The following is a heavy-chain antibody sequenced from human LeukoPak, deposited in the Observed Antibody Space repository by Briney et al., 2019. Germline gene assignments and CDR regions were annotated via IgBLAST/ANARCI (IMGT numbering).Heavy chain of an antibody. D-gene: IGHD5-18*01. CDR3: ARRDRLWLPDY. Sequence: TSETLSLTCTVSGGSISSSSYYWGWIRQPPGKGLEWIGSIYYSGSTYYNPSLKSRVTISVDTSKNQFSLKLSSVTAADTAVYYCARRDRLWLPDYWGQGTLVTVSS. V-gene: IGHV4-39*01. J-gene: IGHJ4*02. CDR1: GGSISSSSYY. CDR2: IYYSGST.